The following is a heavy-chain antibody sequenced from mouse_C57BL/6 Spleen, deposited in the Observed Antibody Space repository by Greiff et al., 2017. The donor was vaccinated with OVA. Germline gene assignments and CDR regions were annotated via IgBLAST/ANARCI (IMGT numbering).Heavy chain of an antibody. V-gene: IGHV1-59*01. CDR2: IDPSDSYT. D-gene: IGHD1-1*01. CDR3: ARRGIYYYGSRGDYFDY. Sequence: QVQLQQPGAELVRPGTSVKLSCKASGYTFTSYWMHWVKQRPGQGLEWIGVIDPSDSYTNYNQKFKGKATLTVDTSSSTAYMQLSSRTSEDSAVYYCARRGIYYYGSRGDYFDYWGQGTTLTVSS. CDR1: GYTFTSYW. J-gene: IGHJ2*01.